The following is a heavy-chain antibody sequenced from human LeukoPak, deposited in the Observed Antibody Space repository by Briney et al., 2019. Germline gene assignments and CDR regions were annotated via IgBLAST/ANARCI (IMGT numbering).Heavy chain of an antibody. J-gene: IGHJ4*02. CDR2: INSDGSST. Sequence: GGSLRLSCAASGFTFSSYWMHWARQAPGKGLVWVSRINSDGSSTSYADSVKGRLTISRDNTEKSLYLQVDSLRGEDTAVYYCTRDVASSTYHFDSSGLLDYWGQGTLVTVSS. V-gene: IGHV3-74*01. CDR3: TRDVASSTYHFDSSGLLDY. CDR1: GFTFSSYW. D-gene: IGHD3-22*01.